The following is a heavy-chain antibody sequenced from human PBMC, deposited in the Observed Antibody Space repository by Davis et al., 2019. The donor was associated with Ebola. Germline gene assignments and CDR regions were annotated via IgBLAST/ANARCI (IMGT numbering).Heavy chain of an antibody. CDR3: ARQDGGVVGAMADY. D-gene: IGHD1-26*01. CDR2: ISSSSSYI. J-gene: IGHJ4*02. V-gene: IGHV3-21*01. CDR1: GFMFNDDY. Sequence: GESLKISCAASGFMFNDDYITRVRQAPGKGLEWVSSISSSSSYIYYADSVKGRFTISRDNAKNSLYLQMNSLRAEDTAVYYCARQDGGVVGAMADYWGQGTRVTVSS.